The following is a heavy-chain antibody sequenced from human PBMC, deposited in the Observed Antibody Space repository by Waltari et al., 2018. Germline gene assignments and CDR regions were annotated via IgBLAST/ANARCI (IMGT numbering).Heavy chain of an antibody. CDR2: INADSSKT. CDR3: TRDPSHCTNGVCYPDY. Sequence: EVQLVESGGGLVQPGGSLRLSCAASGFTFSSYWMHWVRQAPGKGLVWVSRINADSSKTRCADSVKGRFTISRDNAKNTVYLQMNSLRADDTAMYYCTRDPSHCTNGVCYPDYWGQGTLVTVSS. J-gene: IGHJ4*02. D-gene: IGHD2-8*01. V-gene: IGHV3-74*01. CDR1: GFTFSSYW.